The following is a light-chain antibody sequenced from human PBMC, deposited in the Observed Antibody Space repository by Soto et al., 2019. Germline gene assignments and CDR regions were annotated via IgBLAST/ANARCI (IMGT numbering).Light chain of an antibody. CDR2: DTN. Sequence: QAVVTQEPSLTVSPGGTVTLTCASNTGAVTSDYFPNWFQQKPGQAPKSLIYDTNNKDSWTPARFSGSLLGGKAALTLSGVQPEDKAEYYCLLYYGGAWVFGGGTKVTVL. CDR1: TGAVTSDYF. CDR3: LLYYGGAWV. J-gene: IGLJ3*02. V-gene: IGLV7-43*01.